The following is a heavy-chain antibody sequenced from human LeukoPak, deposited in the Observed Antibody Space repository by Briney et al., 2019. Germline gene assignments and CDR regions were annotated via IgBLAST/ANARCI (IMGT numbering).Heavy chain of an antibody. J-gene: IGHJ3*01. CDR1: GGSISSYY. V-gene: IGHV4-59*08. CDR3: ARHDGSSWYYAFDV. CDR2: IYYSGST. Sequence: SETLSLTCTVSGGSISSYYWSWIRQPPGKGLERIGYIYYSGSTNYNPSLKSRVTISVDTSKNQFSLKLSSVTAADTAVYYCARHDGSSWYYAFDVWGQGTMVTVSS. D-gene: IGHD6-13*01.